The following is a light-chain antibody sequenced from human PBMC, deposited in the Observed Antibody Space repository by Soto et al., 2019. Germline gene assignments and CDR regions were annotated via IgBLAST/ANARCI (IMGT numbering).Light chain of an antibody. J-gene: IGLJ2*01. V-gene: IGLV2-11*01. CDR1: SSDVGGYNY. CDR2: DVS. CDR3: CSYAGL. Sequence: QSVLTQPRSVSGSPGQSVTISCTGTSSDVGGYNYVSWYQQYPGKAPKLMIYDVSKRPSGVPDRFSGSKSGNTASLTISGLQAEEEAEYYCCSYAGLFGGGTKVTVL.